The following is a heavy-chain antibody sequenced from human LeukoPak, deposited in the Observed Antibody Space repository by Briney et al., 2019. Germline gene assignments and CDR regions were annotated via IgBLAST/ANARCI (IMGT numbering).Heavy chain of an antibody. J-gene: IGHJ3*02. CDR3: AKVRRYGSGRDAFDI. Sequence: PGGSLRLSCAASGFTFKNYAFYWIRQAPGKGLEYVSAVTNGGTTYYANSVKGRFTISRDNAKNSLYLQMNSLRAEDTALYYCAKVRRYGSGRDAFDIWGQGTMVTVSS. CDR1: GFTFKNYA. V-gene: IGHV3-64*01. D-gene: IGHD3-10*01. CDR2: VTNGGTT.